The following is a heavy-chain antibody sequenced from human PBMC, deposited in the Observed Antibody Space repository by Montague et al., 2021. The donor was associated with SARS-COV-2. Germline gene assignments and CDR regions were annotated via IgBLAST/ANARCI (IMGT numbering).Heavy chain of an antibody. CDR3: ARDRGYGDFYYYGMDV. V-gene: IGHV3-48*03. D-gene: IGHD3-10*01. CDR2: ISSSGSTI. J-gene: IGHJ6*02. Sequence: SLRLSCAASGFTFSNYEMNWVRQAPGKGLEWVLYISSSGSTIYYADPVKGRFAISRDNAQNSLYLRMNSLRAEDTGVYYCARDRGYGDFYYYGMDVWGQGTTVTVSS. CDR1: GFTFSNYE.